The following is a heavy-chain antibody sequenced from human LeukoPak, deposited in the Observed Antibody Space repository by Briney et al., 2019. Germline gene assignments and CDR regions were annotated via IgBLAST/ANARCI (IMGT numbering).Heavy chain of an antibody. CDR2: IYSGGNT. CDR1: GFTVSSNY. Sequence: GGSLRLSCAASGFTVSSNYMSWVRQAPGKGLEWVSVIYSGGNTYYADSVKGRFTISRDNSKNALYLQMNSLRVEDTAVYYCAAINIAQLPIRVYWGQGTLVTVSS. V-gene: IGHV3-53*05. J-gene: IGHJ4*02. D-gene: IGHD5-24*01. CDR3: AAINIAQLPIRVY.